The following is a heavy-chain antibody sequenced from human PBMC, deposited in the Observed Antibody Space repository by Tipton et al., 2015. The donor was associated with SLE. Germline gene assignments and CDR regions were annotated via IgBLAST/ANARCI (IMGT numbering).Heavy chain of an antibody. CDR1: GGSISSYY. V-gene: IGHV4-59*08. CDR2: IYYSGST. Sequence: TLSLTCTVSGGSISSYYWSWIRQPPGKGLEWIGYIYYSGSTNYNPSLKSRVTISVDTSKNQFSLKLSSVTAADTAVYYCAREMAYYYDSSGPLGYWGQGTLGTVSS. D-gene: IGHD3-22*01. J-gene: IGHJ4*02. CDR3: AREMAYYYDSSGPLGY.